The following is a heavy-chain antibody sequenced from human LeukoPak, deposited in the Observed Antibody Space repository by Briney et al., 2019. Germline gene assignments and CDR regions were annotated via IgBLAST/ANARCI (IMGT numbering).Heavy chain of an antibody. CDR3: ARLTYDSSGYFDY. CDR1: GGSISSSSYY. CDR2: IYYSGST. D-gene: IGHD3-22*01. Sequence: SETLSLTCTVSGGSISSSSYYWGWIRQPPGKELEWIGSIYYSGSTYYNPSLKSRVTISVDTSKNQFSLKLSSVTAADTAVYYCARLTYDSSGYFDYWGQGTLVTVSS. V-gene: IGHV4-39*01. J-gene: IGHJ4*02.